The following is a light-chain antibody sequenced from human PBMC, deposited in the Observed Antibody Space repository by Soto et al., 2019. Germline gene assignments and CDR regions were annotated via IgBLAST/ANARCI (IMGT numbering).Light chain of an antibody. CDR3: QQYYITPPHT. V-gene: IGKV4-1*01. CDR1: QSLLYSSNNKNY. CDR2: WAS. J-gene: IGKJ2*01. Sequence: DIVMTQSPDSLAVSLGERATINCKSSQSLLYSSNNKNYLAWYQKKPGQPPKLLIYWASTRESGVPDRFSGSGSGTDFTLTISRLQAEDLAVYYCQQYYITPPHTFGQGTNLEIK.